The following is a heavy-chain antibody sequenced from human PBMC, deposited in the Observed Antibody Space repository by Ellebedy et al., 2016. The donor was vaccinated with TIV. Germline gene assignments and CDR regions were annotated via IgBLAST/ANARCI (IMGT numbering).Heavy chain of an antibody. CDR3: AIRYSSGWSLDY. D-gene: IGHD6-19*01. CDR2: INPSGGRT. J-gene: IGHJ4*02. Sequence: ASVTVSCXASGYTFTSYYMHWVRQAPGQGLEWMGIINPSGGRTSYAQKFQGRVTMTRDTSTSTVYMELSSLRSEDTVVYYCAIRYSSGWSLDYWGQGTLVTVSS. V-gene: IGHV1-46*01. CDR1: GYTFTSYY.